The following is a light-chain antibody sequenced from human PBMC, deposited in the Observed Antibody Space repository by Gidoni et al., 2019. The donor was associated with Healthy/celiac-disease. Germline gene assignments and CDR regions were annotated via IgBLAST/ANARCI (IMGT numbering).Light chain of an antibody. CDR2: GAS. V-gene: IGKV3-20*01. J-gene: IGKJ4*01. CDR1: QSVSSSY. CDR3: QQYGSSPAT. Sequence: EIVLTQSPGTLSLSPGERATLSCRASQSVSSSYLAWYQQKPGKAPRPLIYGASSRATGIPDRFSGSGSGTDFTLTISRLEPEDFAVYYCQQYGSSPATFGGGTKVEIK.